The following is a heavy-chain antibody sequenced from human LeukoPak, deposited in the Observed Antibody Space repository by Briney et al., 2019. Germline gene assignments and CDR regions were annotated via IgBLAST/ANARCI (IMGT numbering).Heavy chain of an antibody. CDR3: ARDFGVRERITMIVVVTEAFDI. CDR1: GFTFSSYA. Sequence: GGSLRLSCAASGFTFSSYAMHWVRQAPGKGLEWVAVISYDGSNKYYADSVKGRFTISRDNSKNTLYLQMNSLRAEDTAVYYCARDFGVRERITMIVVVTEAFDIWGQGTMVTVSS. J-gene: IGHJ3*02. V-gene: IGHV3-30-3*01. D-gene: IGHD3-22*01. CDR2: ISYDGSNK.